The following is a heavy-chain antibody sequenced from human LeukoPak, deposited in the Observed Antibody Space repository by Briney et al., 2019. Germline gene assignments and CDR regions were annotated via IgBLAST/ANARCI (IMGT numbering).Heavy chain of an antibody. V-gene: IGHV3-30*18. D-gene: IGHD6-19*01. J-gene: IGHJ6*02. CDR2: ISYDGSNK. CDR3: AKVRGGWLAYCYYYYGMDV. CDR1: GFTFSSYG. Sequence: GGSLRLSCAASGFTFSSYGMHWVRQAPGKGLEWVAVISYDGSNKYYADSVKGRFTISRDNSKNTLYLQMNSLRAEDTAVYYCAKVRGGWLAYCYYYYGMDVWGQGTTVTVSS.